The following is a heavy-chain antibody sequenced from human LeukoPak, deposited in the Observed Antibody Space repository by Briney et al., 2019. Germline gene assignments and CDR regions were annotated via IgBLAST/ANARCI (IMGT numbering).Heavy chain of an antibody. D-gene: IGHD3-10*01. J-gene: IGHJ4*02. CDR2: IYYSGST. CDR3: ARQWWAGSGNYFDY. Sequence: SETLSLTCTVSGGSISSYYWSWIRQPPGKGLEWIGYIYYSGSTNYNPSLKSRVTISVDTSKNQFSLKLSSVTAADTAVYYCARQWWAGSGNYFDYWGQGTLVTVSS. V-gene: IGHV4-59*08. CDR1: GGSISSYY.